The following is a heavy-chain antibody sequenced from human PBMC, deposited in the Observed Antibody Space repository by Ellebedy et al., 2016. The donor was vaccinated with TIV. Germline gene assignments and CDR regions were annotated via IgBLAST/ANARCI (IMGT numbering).Heavy chain of an antibody. CDR3: ARRGLVLQDAFDI. J-gene: IGHJ3*02. CDR1: GYSFTSYW. D-gene: IGHD6-19*01. Sequence: KVSCKGSGYSFTSYWIGWVRQMPGKGLEWMGIIYPGDSDTRYSPSFQGQVTISADKSISTAYLQWSSLKASDTAMYYCARRGLVLQDAFDIWGQGTMVTVSS. V-gene: IGHV5-51*01. CDR2: IYPGDSDT.